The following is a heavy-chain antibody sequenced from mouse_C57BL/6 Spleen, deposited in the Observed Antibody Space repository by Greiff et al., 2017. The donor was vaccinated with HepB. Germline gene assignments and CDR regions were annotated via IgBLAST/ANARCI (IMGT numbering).Heavy chain of an antibody. D-gene: IGHD1-1*01. J-gene: IGHJ2*01. CDR2: ISDGGSYT. CDR1: GFTFSSYA. CDR3: ARAYPDYGVGYFDY. Sequence: EVKLVESGGGLVKPGGSLKLSCAASGFTFSSYAMSWVRQTPEKRLEWVATISDGGSYTYYPDNVKGRFTITRDNAKNNLYLQMSHLKSEDTAMYYCARAYPDYGVGYFDYWGQGTTLTVSS. V-gene: IGHV5-4*03.